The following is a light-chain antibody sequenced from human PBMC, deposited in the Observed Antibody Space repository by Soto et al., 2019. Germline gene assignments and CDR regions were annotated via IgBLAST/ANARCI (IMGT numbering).Light chain of an antibody. CDR1: SSDVGAYDY. J-gene: IGLJ3*02. Sequence: QSALTQPASVSGSPGQSITISCTGTSSDVGAYDYVSWYQQHPGKAPKFMLYEVSNRPSGLSDRISGSKSGNTASLTISRLQAEDEADYYCSSFTTSNTWVFGGGTKLTVL. V-gene: IGLV2-14*01. CDR2: EVS. CDR3: SSFTTSNTWV.